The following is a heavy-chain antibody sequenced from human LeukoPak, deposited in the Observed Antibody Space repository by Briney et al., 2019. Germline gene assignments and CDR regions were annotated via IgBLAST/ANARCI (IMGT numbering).Heavy chain of an antibody. V-gene: IGHV3-74*01. D-gene: IGHD1-14*01. J-gene: IGHJ4*02. CDR1: AFTFSSYW. CDR2: INPGGSSI. Sequence: GGSLRPSCAASAFTFSSYWMHWVRQVPGKGLVWVARINPGGSSITYADSVKGRSTISRDNAKNTLYLQMDSLRAEDTGVYYCARSNQADDYWGQGTLVTVSS. CDR3: ARSNQADDY.